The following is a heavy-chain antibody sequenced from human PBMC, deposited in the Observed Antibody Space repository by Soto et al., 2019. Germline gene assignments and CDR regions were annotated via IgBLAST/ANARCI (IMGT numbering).Heavy chain of an antibody. Sequence: GGSLRLSCAASGVTVSSNYMSWVRQAPGKELEWVSAIYSGGSTYYADSVKGRFTVSRDNSKNTLYLQMNSLRAEDTAVYYCARDSIAADCPMGEYWGQGTLVTVFS. CDR2: IYSGGST. D-gene: IGHD6-13*01. J-gene: IGHJ4*02. CDR1: GVTVSSNY. V-gene: IGHV3-53*01. CDR3: ARDSIAADCPMGEY.